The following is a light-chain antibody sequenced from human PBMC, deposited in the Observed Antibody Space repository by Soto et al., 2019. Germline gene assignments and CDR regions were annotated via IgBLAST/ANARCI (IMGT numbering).Light chain of an antibody. V-gene: IGKV2-28*01. CDR2: LGS. CDR1: QSLLHSNGYNY. CDR3: ILALPTLT. Sequence: DIVMTQSPLSLPVTPGEPASISCRSSQSLLHSNGYNYLDWYLQKPGQSPQLLIYLGSNRASGGHDRFSGGESGTDFTLKISRGEAEDVGVYYFILALPTLTFGPGTKVDIK. J-gene: IGKJ3*01.